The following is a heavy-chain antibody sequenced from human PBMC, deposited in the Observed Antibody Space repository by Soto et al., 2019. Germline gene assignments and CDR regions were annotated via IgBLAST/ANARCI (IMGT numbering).Heavy chain of an antibody. V-gene: IGHV3-30-3*01. CDR2: ISYDGSNK. CDR1: GFTFSSYA. CDR3: ARDSTLYYDFWSGYLGPVEYYGMDV. Sequence: PGGSLRLSCAASGFTFSSYAMHWVRQAPGKGLEWVAVISYDGSNKYYADSVKGRFTISRDNSKNTLYLQMNSLRAEDTAVYYCARDSTLYYDFWSGYLGPVEYYGMDVWGQGTTVTVSS. D-gene: IGHD3-3*01. J-gene: IGHJ6*02.